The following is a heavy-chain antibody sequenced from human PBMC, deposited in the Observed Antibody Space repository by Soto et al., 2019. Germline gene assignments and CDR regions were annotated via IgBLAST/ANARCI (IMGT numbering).Heavy chain of an antibody. CDR1: GFTFSSYN. CDR3: VKGEYYYDSSGYYPFDY. CDR2: ISSSSNTI. D-gene: IGHD3-22*01. Sequence: PGGSLRLSCAASGFTFSSYNMNWVRQAPGKGLEWVSYISSSSNTIYYADSVKGRFTISRDNSKNTVYLQMSSLRVEDTAVYYCVKGEYYYDSSGYYPFDYWGRGTLVTVSS. J-gene: IGHJ4*02. V-gene: IGHV3-48*01.